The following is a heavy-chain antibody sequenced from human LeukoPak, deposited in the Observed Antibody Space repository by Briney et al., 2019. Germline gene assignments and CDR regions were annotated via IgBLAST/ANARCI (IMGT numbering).Heavy chain of an antibody. Sequence: GGSLRLSCAASGFTFSNAWMSWVRQAPGKGLESVGRIKSKTDGGTTDYAAPVKGRFTISRDDSKNTLYLQMNSLKTEDTAVYYCTTGPYYYDSSEPFDYWGQGTLVTVSS. J-gene: IGHJ4*02. V-gene: IGHV3-15*01. CDR2: IKSKTDGGTT. CDR1: GFTFSNAW. D-gene: IGHD3-22*01. CDR3: TTGPYYYDSSEPFDY.